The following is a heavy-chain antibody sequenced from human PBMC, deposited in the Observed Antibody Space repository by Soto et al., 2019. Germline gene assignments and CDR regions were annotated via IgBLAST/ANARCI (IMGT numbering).Heavy chain of an antibody. J-gene: IGHJ4*02. V-gene: IGHV3-74*01. CDR2: INGDGTTT. D-gene: IGHD3-16*01. Sequence: EVQLVESGGGLVQTGGSLRLSCAASGFTFNNYWMHWVRQAPGKGLVWVSRINGDGTTTNTAGSVTGRFTISRDSAQNTVYLQMDSLRAEDTAVYYCARGLYQNYGHDYWGQGTLVTVSS. CDR1: GFTFNNYW. CDR3: ARGLYQNYGHDY.